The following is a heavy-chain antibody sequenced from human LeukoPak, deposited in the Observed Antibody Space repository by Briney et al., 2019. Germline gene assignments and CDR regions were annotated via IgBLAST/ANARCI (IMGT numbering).Heavy chain of an antibody. Sequence: PSETLSLTCAVYGGSFSGYYWSWIRQPPGKGLEWIGEINHSGSTNYNPSLKSRVTISVDTSKNQFSLKLSSVTAADTAVYYCARRPRTHFLYYYYYYMDVWAKGPRSPSP. CDR1: GGSFSGYY. V-gene: IGHV4-34*01. CDR3: ARRPRTHFLYYYYYYMDV. J-gene: IGHJ6*03. CDR2: INHSGST. D-gene: IGHD3-3*02.